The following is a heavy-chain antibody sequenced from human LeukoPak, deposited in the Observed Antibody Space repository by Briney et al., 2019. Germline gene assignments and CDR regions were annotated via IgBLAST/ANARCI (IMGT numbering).Heavy chain of an antibody. V-gene: IGHV4-4*07. J-gene: IGHJ4*02. CDR2: ISASGST. CDR1: GGSISSYY. CDR3: MRGGDPPR. D-gene: IGHD5-12*01. Sequence: SETLSLTCTVSGGSISSYYWNWIRQPAGKGLEWIGHISASGSTNYNPSLQSRVTMSVDTSKNQFSLKLSSLTAADTAVYYCMRGGDPPRWGQGTLDTVSS.